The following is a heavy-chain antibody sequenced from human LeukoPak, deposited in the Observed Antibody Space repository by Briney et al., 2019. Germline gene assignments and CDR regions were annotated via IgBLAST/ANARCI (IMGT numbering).Heavy chain of an antibody. CDR1: GGSISSSGYY. D-gene: IGHD3-16*01. V-gene: IGHV4-39*01. CDR3: ARHDMMGDAFDI. Sequence: SETLSLTCTVSGGSISSSGYYWGWIRQPPGKGLEWIGSIYYSGSTYYNPSLKSRVTISVDTSKNQFSLKLSSVTAADTAVYYCARHDMMGDAFDIWGQGTMVTVSS. CDR2: IYYSGST. J-gene: IGHJ3*02.